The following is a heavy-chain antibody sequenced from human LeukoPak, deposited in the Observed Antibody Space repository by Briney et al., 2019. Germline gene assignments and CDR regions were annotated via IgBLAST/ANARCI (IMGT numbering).Heavy chain of an antibody. Sequence: PSETLSLTCTVSGGSISSSSYYWGWIRQPPGKGLEWIGSIYYSGSTYYNPSLKSRVTISVDTSKNQFSLKPSSVTAADTAVYYCARVMLMLGYGEMYYFDYWGQGTLVTVSS. CDR1: GGSISSSSYY. D-gene: IGHD3-10*02. CDR2: IYYSGST. CDR3: ARVMLMLGYGEMYYFDY. V-gene: IGHV4-39*07. J-gene: IGHJ4*02.